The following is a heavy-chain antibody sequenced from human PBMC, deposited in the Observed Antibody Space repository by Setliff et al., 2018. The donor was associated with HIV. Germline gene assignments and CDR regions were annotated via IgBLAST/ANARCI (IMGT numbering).Heavy chain of an antibody. Sequence: GESLKISCKGFAYGLTSYWIGWVRQMPGKGLEWMGIINPGDSDTRYSPSFQGQVTFSVDKSISTAYLHWSSLKVSDTAMYYCTTHGGSTWLHSWGQETLVTVSS. V-gene: IGHV5-51*01. CDR1: AYGLTSYW. J-gene: IGHJ5*01. CDR2: INPGDSDT. CDR3: TTHGGSTWLHS. D-gene: IGHD3-10*01.